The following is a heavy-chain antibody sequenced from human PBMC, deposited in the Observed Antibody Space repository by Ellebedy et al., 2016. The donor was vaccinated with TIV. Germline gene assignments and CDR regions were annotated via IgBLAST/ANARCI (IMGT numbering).Heavy chain of an antibody. Sequence: MPSETLSLTCTVSGGSISATNSHWDWIRQPPGKGLEWIGTIYYSVITMSNPSLNSRVTISTDMSKNQFSLILSSVTAADTAVYYCARGHYGSGTYFAPGEWGQGALVTVSS. V-gene: IGHV4-39*07. CDR2: IYYSVIT. CDR3: ARGHYGSGTYFAPGE. D-gene: IGHD3-10*01. J-gene: IGHJ4*02. CDR1: GGSISATNSH.